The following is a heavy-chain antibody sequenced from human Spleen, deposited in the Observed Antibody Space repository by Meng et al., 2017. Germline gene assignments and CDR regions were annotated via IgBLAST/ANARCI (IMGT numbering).Heavy chain of an antibody. J-gene: IGHJ4*02. CDR1: GASISSDW. V-gene: IGHV4-4*02. Sequence: SETLSLTCAVSGASISSDWWSWVRQPPGKGLEWIGEIYQTGSTNYNPSLKSRVTISIDKSKNQFSLKLTSVTAADSAIYYCAGLFFYFDYWGQGALVTVSS. CDR2: IYQTGST. D-gene: IGHD3-3*01. CDR3: AGLFFYFDY.